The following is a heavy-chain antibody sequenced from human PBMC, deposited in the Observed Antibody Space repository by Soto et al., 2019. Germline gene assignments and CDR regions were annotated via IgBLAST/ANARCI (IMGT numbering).Heavy chain of an antibody. J-gene: IGHJ6*02. Sequence: SVKVSCKASGGTFSSYAISWVRQAPGQGLEWMGGIIPIFGTANYAQKFQGRVTITADESTSTAYMELSSLRSEDTAVYYCARYGSGSYYNVHYYYGMDVWGQGTTVTVSS. CDR2: IIPIFGTA. V-gene: IGHV1-69*13. CDR3: ARYGSGSYYNVHYYYGMDV. D-gene: IGHD3-10*01. CDR1: GGTFSSYA.